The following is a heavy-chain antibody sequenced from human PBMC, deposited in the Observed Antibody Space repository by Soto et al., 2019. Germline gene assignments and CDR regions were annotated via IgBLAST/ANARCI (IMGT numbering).Heavy chain of an antibody. V-gene: IGHV1-46*01. CDR2: INPSGGPP. CDR1: GYTFFAYY. CDR3: ARGDASSGTYWFDH. J-gene: IGHJ5*02. Sequence: VSLVQSGTEVKKPGASVRISCEASGYTFFAYYMNWVRQAPGQGLEWMGMINPSGGPPTYAQSFRGRVTVTRDTATTTVYMQLTTLRSDDTAVYYCARGDASSGTYWFDHWGQGTLVAVSS. D-gene: IGHD3-10*01.